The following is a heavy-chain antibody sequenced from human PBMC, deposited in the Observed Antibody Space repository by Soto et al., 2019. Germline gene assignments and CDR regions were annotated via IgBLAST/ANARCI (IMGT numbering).Heavy chain of an antibody. J-gene: IGHJ6*02. CDR3: ARSTSPSTVTLPYYYYGMDV. CDR2: IIPILGIA. CDR1: GGTFSSYT. V-gene: IGHV1-69*02. Sequence: SVKVSCKASGGTFSSYTISWVRQAPGQGLEWMGRIIPILGIANYAQKFQGRVTITRDTSATTAYMELSRLTSEDTSVYYCARSTSPSTVTLPYYYYGMDVWGQGTTVTVSS. D-gene: IGHD4-17*01.